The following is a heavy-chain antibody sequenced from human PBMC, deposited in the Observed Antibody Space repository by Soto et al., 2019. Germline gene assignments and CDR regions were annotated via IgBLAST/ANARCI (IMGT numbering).Heavy chain of an antibody. CDR1: GFTLSSSE. D-gene: IGHD1-26*01. J-gene: IGHJ3*02. Sequence: EVQLVESGGGLEQHGGYLRLSCAASGFTLSSSEMNWVRQAPGKGLEWVSYVGSSGNTKYYADSVKGRFTISRDNAKNSLYLQMNSLRAEDTAVYYCARGLEYYFKPGVFDIWGQGTMVTVSS. V-gene: IGHV3-48*03. CDR2: VGSSGNTK. CDR3: ARGLEYYFKPGVFDI.